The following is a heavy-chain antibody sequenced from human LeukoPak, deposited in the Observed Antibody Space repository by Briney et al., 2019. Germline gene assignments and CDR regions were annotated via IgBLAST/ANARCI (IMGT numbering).Heavy chain of an antibody. Sequence: GGPLRLSCAASGFTFSNYAMSWVRQAPGKGLEWVSNISGSGRGGATYYADSVKGRFTISRDNSKNTLYLQMNSLRAEDTAVYYCAKSGLNRFDYWGQGTLVTVSS. J-gene: IGHJ4*02. CDR3: AKSGLNRFDY. D-gene: IGHD2-15*01. CDR2: ISGSGRGGAT. CDR1: GFTFSNYA. V-gene: IGHV3-23*01.